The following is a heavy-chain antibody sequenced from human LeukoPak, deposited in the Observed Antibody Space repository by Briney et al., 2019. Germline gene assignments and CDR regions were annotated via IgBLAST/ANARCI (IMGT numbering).Heavy chain of an antibody. J-gene: IGHJ4*02. V-gene: IGHV1-8*01. CDR2: MNPNSGNT. D-gene: IGHD5-24*01. Sequence: ASVKVSCKASGYTFTNYDINWVRQATGQGLEWMGWMNPNSGNTGYALKFQGRLTMTRDTSISTAYMELSSLRSEDTAVYYCARGLEMEVAAYWGQGTLVTVSS. CDR1: GYTFTNYD. CDR3: ARGLEMEVAAY.